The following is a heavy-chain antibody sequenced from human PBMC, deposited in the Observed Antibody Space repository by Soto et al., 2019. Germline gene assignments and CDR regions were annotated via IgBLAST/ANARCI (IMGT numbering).Heavy chain of an antibody. CDR1: GSTFRSYA. J-gene: IGHJ4*02. CDR2: ISGSGDST. V-gene: IGHV3-23*01. Sequence: GGPLRLSCAASGSTFRSYAMSWVRQAPGKGLEWVSTISGSGDSTYNADSVKGRFTISRDNTKNTLYLQMNSLRAEDTAIYYCAKDEWGTTSPVDYWGQGTLVTVSS. D-gene: IGHD1-26*01. CDR3: AKDEWGTTSPVDY.